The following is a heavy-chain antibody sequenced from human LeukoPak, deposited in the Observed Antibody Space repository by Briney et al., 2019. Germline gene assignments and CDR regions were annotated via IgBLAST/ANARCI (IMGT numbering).Heavy chain of an antibody. V-gene: IGHV3-30-3*01. CDR1: GFTFSSYA. CDR2: ISYDGSNK. CDR3: AGGGYCSGGSCYPNWFDP. J-gene: IGHJ5*02. D-gene: IGHD2-15*01. Sequence: GGSLRLSCAASGFTFSSYAMHWVRQAPGKGLEWVAVISYDGSNKYYADSVKGRFTISRDNSKNTLYLQMNSLRAEDTAVYYCAGGGYCSGGSCYPNWFDPWGQGTLVTVSS.